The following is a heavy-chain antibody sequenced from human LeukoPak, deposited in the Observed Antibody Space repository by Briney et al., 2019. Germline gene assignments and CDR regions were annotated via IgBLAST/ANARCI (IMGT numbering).Heavy chain of an antibody. CDR3: ARLKGHYYDSSGSYRDI. J-gene: IGHJ3*02. CDR1: GGSISSHY. D-gene: IGHD3-22*01. CDR2: IYYSGST. Sequence: PSQTLSLTCTVSGGSISSHYWSWIRQPPGKGLEWIGYIYYSGSTNYNPSLKSRVTISVDTSKNQFSLKLSSVTAADTAVYYCARLKGHYYDSSGSYRDIWGQGTKVTVSS. V-gene: IGHV4-59*11.